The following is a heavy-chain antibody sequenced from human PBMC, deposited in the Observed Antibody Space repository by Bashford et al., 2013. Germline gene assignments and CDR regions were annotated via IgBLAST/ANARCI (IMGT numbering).Heavy chain of an antibody. CDR1: GGSFSNYD. Sequence: SSETLSLTCAVFGGSFSNYDWTWIRQTPGKALEYIGEINHSGSTKYSPSLTSRVTMSIDTSKNQFSLRLSSVTAADTALYYCARSMFGLPTLDYWGQGTLVTVSS. CDR3: ARSMFGLPTLDY. CDR2: INHSGST. V-gene: IGHV4-34*01. J-gene: IGHJ4*02. D-gene: IGHD3-10*02.